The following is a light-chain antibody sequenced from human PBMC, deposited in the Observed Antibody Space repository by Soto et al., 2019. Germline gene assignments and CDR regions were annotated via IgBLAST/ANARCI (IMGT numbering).Light chain of an antibody. CDR3: SSYTSSSTYV. CDR2: EAS. CDR1: SSDVGSHNL. Sequence: QSALTQPASVSGSPGQSITISCTGTSSDVGSHNLVSWYQQYPGKAPKLIIFEASKRPSGVSNRFSGSKSGNTASLTISGLQAEDEADYFCSSYTSSSTYVFGTGTKLTVL. V-gene: IGLV2-14*02. J-gene: IGLJ1*01.